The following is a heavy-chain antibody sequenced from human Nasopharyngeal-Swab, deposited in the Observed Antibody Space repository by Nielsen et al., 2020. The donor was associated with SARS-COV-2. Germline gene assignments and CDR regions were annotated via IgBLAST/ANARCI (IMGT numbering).Heavy chain of an antibody. V-gene: IGHV1-69*06. CDR1: GGTFSSYA. CDR3: ARDKGLRFLEWLPLKGFTGWFDP. CDR2: LIPIFGTA. J-gene: IGHJ5*02. Sequence: SVKVSCKASGGTFSSYAISWVRQAPGQGLEWMGGLIPIFGTANYAQKFQGRVTITADKSTSTAYMELSSLRSEDTAVYYCARDKGLRFLEWLPLKGFTGWFDPWGQGTLVTVSS. D-gene: IGHD3-3*01.